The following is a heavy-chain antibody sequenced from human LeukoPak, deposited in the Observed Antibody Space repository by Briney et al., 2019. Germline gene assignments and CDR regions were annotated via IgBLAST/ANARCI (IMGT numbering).Heavy chain of an antibody. CDR2: ISGSGGST. J-gene: IGHJ4*02. V-gene: IGHV3-23*01. CDR1: GFTFSSYA. Sequence: GGSLRLSCAASGFTFSSYAMSWVRQAPGRGLEWVSAISGSGGSTYYADSVKGRFTISRDNSKNTLYLQMNSLRAEDTAVYYCAREPVYRRFYFDYWGQGTLVTASS. CDR3: AREPVYRRFYFDY. D-gene: IGHD1-14*01.